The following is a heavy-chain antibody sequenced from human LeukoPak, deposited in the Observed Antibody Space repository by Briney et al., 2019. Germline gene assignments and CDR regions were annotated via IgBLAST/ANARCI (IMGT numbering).Heavy chain of an antibody. CDR3: ARTPSSGWQSIDY. D-gene: IGHD6-19*01. CDR1: GGSFSGYY. V-gene: IGHV4-34*01. J-gene: IGHJ4*02. CDR2: INHSGST. Sequence: PSETLSLTCAVYGGSFSGYYWSWIRQPPGKGLEWIGEINHSGSTNYNPSLKSRVTISVDTYKNQFSLKLSSVTAADTAVYYCARTPSSGWQSIDYWGQGTLVTVSS.